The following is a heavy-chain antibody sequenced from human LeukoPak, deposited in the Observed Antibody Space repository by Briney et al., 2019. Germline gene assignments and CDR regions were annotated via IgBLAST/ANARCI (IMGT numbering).Heavy chain of an antibody. V-gene: IGHV4-34*01. CDR1: GGSFSGYY. D-gene: IGHD3-10*01. CDR3: ARNNYYGSGSYPRDFDY. CDR2: INHSGST. Sequence: SETLSLTCAVYGGSFSGYYWSWIRQPPGKGLEWIGEINHSGSTNYNPSLKSRVTISLDTSKNQFSLKLSSVTAADTAVYYCARNNYYGSGSYPRDFDYWGQGTLVTVSS. J-gene: IGHJ4*02.